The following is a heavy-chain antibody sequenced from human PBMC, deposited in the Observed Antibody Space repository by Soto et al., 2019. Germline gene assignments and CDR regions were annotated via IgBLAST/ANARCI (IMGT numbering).Heavy chain of an antibody. CDR3: ARNYDFCSGYYSYYGMDV. CDR2: INPSGGST. Sequence: ASVKVSCKASGYTFTSYYMHWVRQALGQALEWMGIINPSGGSTSYAQKFQGRVTMTRDTSTSTVYMELSSLRSEDTAVYYCARNYDFCSGYYSYYGMDVWGQGTTVTVSS. J-gene: IGHJ6*02. V-gene: IGHV1-46*01. D-gene: IGHD3-3*01. CDR1: GYTFTSYY.